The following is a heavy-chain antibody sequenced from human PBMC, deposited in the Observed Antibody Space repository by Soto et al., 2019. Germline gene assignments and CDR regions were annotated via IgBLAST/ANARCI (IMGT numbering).Heavy chain of an antibody. D-gene: IGHD3-10*01. CDR2: IYYSGRT. CDR3: ARQFIWSMVRGVTNWFDP. CDR1: GGSISSSSYY. V-gene: IGHV4-39*01. J-gene: IGHJ5*02. Sequence: QLQLQESGPGLVKPSETLSLTCTVSGGSISSSSYYWGWIRQPPGKGLEWIGSIYYSGRTYYNPSLKSRVTISVDTSKNQFSLKLSSVTAADTAVYYCARQFIWSMVRGVTNWFDPWGQGTLVTVSS.